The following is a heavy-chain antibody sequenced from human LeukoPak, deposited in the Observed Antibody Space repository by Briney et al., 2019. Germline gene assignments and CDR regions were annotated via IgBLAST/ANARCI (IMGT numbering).Heavy chain of an antibody. Sequence: ASVKVSCKASGGTFSSYAIGWVRQAPGQGLEWMGGIIPIFGTANYAQKFQGRVTITADESTSTAYMELSSLRSEDTAVYYCASTQGSGSYYWTWFDYWGRGTLVTVSS. CDR1: GGTFSSYA. V-gene: IGHV1-69*13. J-gene: IGHJ4*02. D-gene: IGHD1-26*01. CDR3: ASTQGSGSYYWTWFDY. CDR2: IIPIFGTA.